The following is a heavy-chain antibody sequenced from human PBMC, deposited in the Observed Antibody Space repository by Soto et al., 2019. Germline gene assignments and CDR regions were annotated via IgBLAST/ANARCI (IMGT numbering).Heavy chain of an antibody. V-gene: IGHV3-66*01. CDR1: GFTVTTNY. CDR3: ARGYCNGTNCYANWFDP. D-gene: IGHD2-2*01. Sequence: EVQLVESGGGLVQPGGSLRLSCAASGFTVTTNYMTWVRQAPGKGLEWVSLIYIAGGTKYADSVKGRFTISRDSSKNTLYPQMNSLRAEDTAVYYCARGYCNGTNCYANWFDPWGQGTLVTVSS. J-gene: IGHJ5*02. CDR2: IYIAGGT.